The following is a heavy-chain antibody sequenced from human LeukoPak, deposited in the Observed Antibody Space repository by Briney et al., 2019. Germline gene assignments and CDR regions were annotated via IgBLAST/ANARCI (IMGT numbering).Heavy chain of an antibody. V-gene: IGHV3-48*03. Sequence: GGSLRLSCAASGFTFSSYEMNWVRQAPGKGLEWVSYISSSGSTIYYADSVKGRFTISRDNAKNSLYLQMNSLRAEDTAVYYCARDTPYKYYYDSSGSHVYWGQGTLVTVSS. J-gene: IGHJ4*02. CDR2: ISSSGSTI. D-gene: IGHD3-22*01. CDR1: GFTFSSYE. CDR3: ARDTPYKYYYDSSGSHVY.